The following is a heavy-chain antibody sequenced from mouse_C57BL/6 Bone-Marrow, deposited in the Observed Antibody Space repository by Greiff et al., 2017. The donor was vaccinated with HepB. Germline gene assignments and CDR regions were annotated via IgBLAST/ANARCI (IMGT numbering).Heavy chain of an antibody. CDR2: SRNKANDYTT. D-gene: IGHD4-1*01. J-gene: IGHJ1*03. CDR1: GFTFSDFY. V-gene: IGHV7-1*01. CDR3: ARENWAWYFDV. Sequence: EVKLMESGGGLVQSGRSLRLSCATSGFTFSDFYMEWVRQAPGKGLEWIAASRNKANDYTTEYSASVKGRFIVSRDTSQSILYLQMNALRAEDTAIYYCARENWAWYFDVWGTATTVTVSS.